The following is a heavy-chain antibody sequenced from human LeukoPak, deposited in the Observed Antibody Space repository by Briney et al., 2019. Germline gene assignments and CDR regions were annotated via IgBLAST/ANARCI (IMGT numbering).Heavy chain of an antibody. CDR1: GGSFTGYY. J-gene: IGHJ4*02. D-gene: IGHD3-22*01. V-gene: IGHV4-34*01. Sequence: PSETLSLACAVNGGSFTGYYWSWIRQPPGKGLEWIGEIHHSGSTNCNPSLKSRITMSVDTSKNQFSLKLSSVTAADTAVYYCVTYYFDSSGPKKNYWGQGTLVTVSS. CDR2: IHHSGST. CDR3: VTYYFDSSGPKKNY.